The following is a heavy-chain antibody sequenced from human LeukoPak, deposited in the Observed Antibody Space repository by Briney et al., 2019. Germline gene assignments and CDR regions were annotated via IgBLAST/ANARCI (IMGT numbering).Heavy chain of an antibody. V-gene: IGHV4-39*01. Sequence: SETLSLTCTVSGGAIISDNFYWGWVRQPPGKGLEWVGSINYSGTTYYNPSLRTRVSISVDTSRTQFFLRLNSVTAADTAVYYCGRLFDSWGQGILVTVSS. CDR3: GRLFDS. J-gene: IGHJ4*02. CDR2: INYSGTT. CDR1: GGAIISDNFY.